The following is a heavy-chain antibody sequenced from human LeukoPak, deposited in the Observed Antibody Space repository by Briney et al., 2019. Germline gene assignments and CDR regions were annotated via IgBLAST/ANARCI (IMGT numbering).Heavy chain of an antibody. D-gene: IGHD5-18*01. V-gene: IGHV3-64*01. CDR1: GFTFSSYA. CDR3: ARDSRPAMATYYFDY. Sequence: GGSLSLSCAASGFTFSSYAMHWVRQAPGKGLEYVSAISSNGGSTYYANSVKGRFTISRDNSKNTLYLQMGSLRAEDMAVYYCARDSRPAMATYYFDYWGQGTLVTVSS. CDR2: ISSNGGST. J-gene: IGHJ4*02.